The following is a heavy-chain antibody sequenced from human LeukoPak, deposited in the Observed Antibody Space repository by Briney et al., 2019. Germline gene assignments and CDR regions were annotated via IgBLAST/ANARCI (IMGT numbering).Heavy chain of an antibody. V-gene: IGHV1-18*01. Sequence: ASVKVSCKASGYTFTSYGISWVRQAPGQGLEWMGWTSAHNDDTNYAETLQGRLTMTTDISTSTAYMELTSLRSDDTAVYYCARDWDSRNDYFDPWGQGTLVIVTS. CDR3: ARDWDSRNDYFDP. CDR2: TSAHNDDT. CDR1: GYTFTSYG. J-gene: IGHJ4*02. D-gene: IGHD1-1*01.